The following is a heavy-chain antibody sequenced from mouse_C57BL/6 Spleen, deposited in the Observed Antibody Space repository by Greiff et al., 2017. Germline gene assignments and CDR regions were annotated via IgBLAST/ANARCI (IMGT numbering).Heavy chain of an antibody. V-gene: IGHV1-55*01. D-gene: IGHD2-4*01. CDR3: ARAEYYDDYDWYAMDY. CDR2: IYPGSGST. Sequence: QVQLQQPGAELVKPGASVKMSCKASGYTFTSYWITWVKQRPGQGLEWIGDIYPGSGSTNYNEKFKSKATLTVDTSSSTAYMQLSSLTSEDSAVYYCARAEYYDDYDWYAMDYWGQGTSVTVSS. J-gene: IGHJ4*01. CDR1: GYTFTSYW.